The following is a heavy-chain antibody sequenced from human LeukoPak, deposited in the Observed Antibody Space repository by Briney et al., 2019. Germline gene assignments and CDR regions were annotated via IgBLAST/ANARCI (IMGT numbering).Heavy chain of an antibody. V-gene: IGHV4-59*01. D-gene: IGHD3-10*01. CDR2: IYHTGKT. Sequence: SETLSLTCTVSGDSITSYYWSWIRQPPGKALEWIGYIYHTGKTYYNPSLEGRVTILVDTSRNHFSVKLSSVTAADTAVYYCARSQNYYGSGDYWSQGTLVTVSS. CDR3: ARSQNYYGSGDY. J-gene: IGHJ4*02. CDR1: GDSITSYY.